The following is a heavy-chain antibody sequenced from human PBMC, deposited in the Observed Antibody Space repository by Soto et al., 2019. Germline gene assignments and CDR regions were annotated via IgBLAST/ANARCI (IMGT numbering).Heavy chain of an antibody. Sequence: QVQLQESGPGLVKPSETLSLTCTVSGGSVSSGSYYWSWIRQPPGKGLEWIGYIYYSGSTNYNPSLKCRVTISVDTSKNQFSLTLSSVTAADTAVDYCAVGDYPSNWFDPWGQGTLVTVS. CDR2: IYYSGST. CDR3: AVGDYPSNWFDP. V-gene: IGHV4-61*01. D-gene: IGHD4-17*01. J-gene: IGHJ5*02. CDR1: GGSVSSGSYY.